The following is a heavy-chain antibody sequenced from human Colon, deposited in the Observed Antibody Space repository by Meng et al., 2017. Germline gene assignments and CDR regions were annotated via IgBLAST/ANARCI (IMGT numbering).Heavy chain of an antibody. J-gene: IGHJ4*02. D-gene: IGHD2/OR15-2a*01. CDR1: GDSVTTPLSS. V-gene: IGHV4-30-2*06. CDR3: TRGYRGTTYFAY. CDR2: IYDNGYT. Sequence: QLQLQESGSRLVKPSQTLSLTCAVSGDSVTTPLSSWGWIRQSPGKGLGWICNIYDNGYTYYNPSLRCRVTISVDRSKNQFSLKLNSVTAADTAVYFCTRGYRGTTYFAYWGQGNLVTVSS.